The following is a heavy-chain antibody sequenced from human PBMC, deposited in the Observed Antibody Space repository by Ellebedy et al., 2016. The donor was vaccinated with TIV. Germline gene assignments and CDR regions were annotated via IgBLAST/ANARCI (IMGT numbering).Heavy chain of an antibody. J-gene: IGHJ4*02. V-gene: IGHV4-59*08. CDR2: IYYNENT. Sequence: MPSETLSLTCTVSGASISSYYWSWIRQPPGKGLEWIGYIYYNENTNYNPSLKSRVTISVDTSKNQFSLNLNSVTAADTALYFCASTPSSAGSGYHPHDYWGQGILVTVSS. CDR1: GASISSYY. D-gene: IGHD5-12*01. CDR3: ASTPSSAGSGYHPHDY.